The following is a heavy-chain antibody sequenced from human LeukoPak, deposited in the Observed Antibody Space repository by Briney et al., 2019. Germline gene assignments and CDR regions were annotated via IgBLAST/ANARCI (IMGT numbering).Heavy chain of an antibody. CDR1: GFTISNNW. CDR3: ARRPFGADY. V-gene: IGHV3-7*01. Sequence: GGSLRLSCAASGFTISNNWMGWVRQPPGKGRQWVANSKEDGTEKYYVDSVTGRFTISRDNAKNSVYLQMNSLRVEDTAVYYCARRPFGADYWGQGTLVTVSS. CDR2: SKEDGTEK. D-gene: IGHD3-10*01. J-gene: IGHJ4*02.